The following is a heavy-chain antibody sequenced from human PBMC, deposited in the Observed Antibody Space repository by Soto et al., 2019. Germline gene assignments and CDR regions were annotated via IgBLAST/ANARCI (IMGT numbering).Heavy chain of an antibody. J-gene: IGHJ6*02. CDR3: ASGLDSRGYYSEEQYYGMDV. D-gene: IGHD3-22*01. V-gene: IGHV3-48*04. CDR1: GFTFSSYG. Sequence: VGSLRLSCAASGFTFSSYGMHWVRQAPGKGLEWVAYITSDGSNIYYADSVKGRFTISRDNAKNTLYLQMNSLRAEDTAVYYCASGLDSRGYYSEEQYYGMDVWGQGTTVRVSS. CDR2: ITSDGSNI.